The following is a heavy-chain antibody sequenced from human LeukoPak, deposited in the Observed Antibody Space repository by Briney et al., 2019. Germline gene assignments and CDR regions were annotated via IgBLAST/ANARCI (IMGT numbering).Heavy chain of an antibody. CDR2: VSPNSGGT. CDR3: ARWGRWLHRRFDY. V-gene: IGHV1-2*02. CDR1: GYTFTGYY. D-gene: IGHD5-24*01. Sequence: ASVKVSCKASGYTFTGYYMHWVRQAPGQGLEWMGWVSPNSGGTNYAQKFQGRVTMTRDTSISTAYMELSRLRSDDTAVYYCARWGRWLHRRFDYWGQGTLVTVSS. J-gene: IGHJ4*02.